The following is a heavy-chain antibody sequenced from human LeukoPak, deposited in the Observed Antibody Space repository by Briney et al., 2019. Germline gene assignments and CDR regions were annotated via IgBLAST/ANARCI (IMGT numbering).Heavy chain of an antibody. CDR3: ARDPHGYWWFDP. CDR1: GFTVSSSF. CDR2: INSDGSST. Sequence: GGSLRLSCAASGFTVSSSFMSWVRQAPGKGLVWVSRINSDGSSTSYADSVKGRFTISRDNAKNTLYLQMNSLRAEDTAVYYCARDPHGYWWFDPWGQGTLVTVSS. D-gene: IGHD5-18*01. J-gene: IGHJ5*02. V-gene: IGHV3-74*01.